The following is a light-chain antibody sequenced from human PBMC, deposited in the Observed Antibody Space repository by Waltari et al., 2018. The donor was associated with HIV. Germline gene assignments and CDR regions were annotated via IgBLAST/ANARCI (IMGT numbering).Light chain of an antibody. CDR2: RDN. V-gene: IGLV1-47*01. CDR1: SFNLGRNF. Sequence: QSVLTQPPSASGTPGQRVTVPCSGSSFNLGRNFVSWYQQLPGTAPKVLIFRDNKRPSGVPDRFSGSKSGASASLAISGLRSEDEADYYCAAWDDSLRGSYVFGPGTKVTVL. J-gene: IGLJ1*01. CDR3: AAWDDSLRGSYV.